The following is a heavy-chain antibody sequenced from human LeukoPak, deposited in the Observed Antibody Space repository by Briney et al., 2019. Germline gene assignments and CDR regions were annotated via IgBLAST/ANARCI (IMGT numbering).Heavy chain of an antibody. J-gene: IGHJ4*02. Sequence: SETLSLTCTVSGYSISSGYFWGWIRQPPGKGLEWIGSIYHSGTTYYNPSLKSRVTISVDTSKNQFSLKLSSVTAADTAVYYCARDGGADTAMALDYWGQGTLVTVSS. CDR3: ARDGGADTAMALDY. D-gene: IGHD5-18*01. CDR2: IYHSGTT. CDR1: GYSISSGYF. V-gene: IGHV4-38-2*02.